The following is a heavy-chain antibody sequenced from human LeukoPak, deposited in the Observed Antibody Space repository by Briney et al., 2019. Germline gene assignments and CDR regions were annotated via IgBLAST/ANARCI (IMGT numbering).Heavy chain of an antibody. CDR2: IYYSGST. J-gene: IGHJ4*02. D-gene: IGHD6-6*01. CDR3: ARDRGHSSSLAY. Sequence: SETLSLTCTVSGGSISSTTYYWDWIRQPPGKGLEWIGSIYYSGSTYYNPSLKSRVTISVDKSKNQFSLKLSSVTAADTAVYYCARDRGHSSSLAYWGQGTLVTVSS. V-gene: IGHV4-39*07. CDR1: GGSISSTTYY.